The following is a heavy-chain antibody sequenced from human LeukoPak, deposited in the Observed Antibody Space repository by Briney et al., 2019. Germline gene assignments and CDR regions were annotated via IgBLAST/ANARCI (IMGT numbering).Heavy chain of an antibody. D-gene: IGHD1-26*01. CDR3: AKDRGSYFDY. Sequence: VQPGGSLRLSCRDSRFTFSSYAMSWVRQAPGKGLEWVSAISGSGGSTYYADSVKGRFTISRDNSKNTLYLQMNSLRAEDTAVYYCAKDRGSYFDYWGQGTLVTVSS. CDR1: RFTFSSYA. J-gene: IGHJ4*02. CDR2: ISGSGGST. V-gene: IGHV3-23*01.